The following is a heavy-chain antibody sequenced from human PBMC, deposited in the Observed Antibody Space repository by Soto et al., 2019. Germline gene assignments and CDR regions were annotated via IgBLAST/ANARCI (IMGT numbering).Heavy chain of an antibody. Sequence: PSETLSLTCTVSGGSISSGGYYWSWIRQHPGKGLEWIGYIYYSGSTYYHPSLKSRVTISVDTSKNQFSLKLSSVTAADTAVYYCATRYYYDSSGRVYWGQGTLVTVSS. CDR3: ATRYYYDSSGRVY. V-gene: IGHV4-31*03. D-gene: IGHD3-22*01. CDR1: GGSISSGGYY. CDR2: IYYSGST. J-gene: IGHJ4*02.